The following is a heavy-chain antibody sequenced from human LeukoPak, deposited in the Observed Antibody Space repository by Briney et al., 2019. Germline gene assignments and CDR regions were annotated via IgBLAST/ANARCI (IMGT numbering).Heavy chain of an antibody. V-gene: IGHV3-23*01. CDR1: GFTFSDYA. CDR3: AKHWFYDILTGYSPHFDY. D-gene: IGHD3-9*01. CDR2: ISGSGGTT. J-gene: IGHJ4*02. Sequence: PGGSLRLSCAASGFTFSDYAMTWVRQTPGKGLEWVSGISGSGGTTYYADSVKGRFTISRDNSKNTLYLQINSLRAEDTAVYSCAKHWFYDILTGYSPHFDYWGQGTLVTVSS.